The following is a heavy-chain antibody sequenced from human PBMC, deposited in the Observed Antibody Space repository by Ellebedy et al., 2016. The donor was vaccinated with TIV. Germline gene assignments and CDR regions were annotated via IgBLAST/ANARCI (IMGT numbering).Heavy chain of an antibody. CDR2: ISSSGNYR. J-gene: IGHJ4*02. CDR3: AREKSGHKWNDGFDS. V-gene: IGHV3-21*01. Sequence: GESLKISCAASGFTFSDYSMNWVRQAPGKGLVWVSSISSSGNYRYHGDSVKGRFTISRDNAKNSLYLQMNSLRAEDTAVYYCAREKSGHKWNDGFDSWGQGTLVTVSS. D-gene: IGHD1-1*01. CDR1: GFTFSDYS.